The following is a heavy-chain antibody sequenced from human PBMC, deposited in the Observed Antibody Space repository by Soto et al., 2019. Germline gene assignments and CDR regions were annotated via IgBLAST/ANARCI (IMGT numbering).Heavy chain of an antibody. CDR3: AISQDRGGRTTFIY. D-gene: IGHD3-16*01. J-gene: IGHJ4*02. Sequence: GWSLRLACAFSVFTFDDNAMQWVRQAPEKGLEWVSGINWKSDIGYADSVKGRFTISRDNAENSLYLQMNSLRAEDTALYYCAISQDRGGRTTFIYWGQGTQVTVSS. CDR1: VFTFDDNA. V-gene: IGHV3-9*01. CDR2: INWKSDI.